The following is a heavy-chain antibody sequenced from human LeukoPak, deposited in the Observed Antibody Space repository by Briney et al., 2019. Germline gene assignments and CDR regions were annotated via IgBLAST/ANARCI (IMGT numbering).Heavy chain of an antibody. D-gene: IGHD3-3*01. CDR2: INHSGST. Sequence: ASETLSLTCAVYGGSFSGYYWSWVRQPPGKGLEWIGEINHSGSTNYNPSLKSRVTISVDTSKNQFSLKLSSVTAADTAVYYCARGRYDFWSGYNWFDPWGQGTLVTVSS. J-gene: IGHJ5*02. V-gene: IGHV4-34*01. CDR3: ARGRYDFWSGYNWFDP. CDR1: GGSFSGYY.